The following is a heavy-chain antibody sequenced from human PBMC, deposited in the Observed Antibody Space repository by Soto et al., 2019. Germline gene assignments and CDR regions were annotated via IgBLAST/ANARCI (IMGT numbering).Heavy chain of an antibody. D-gene: IGHD6-13*01. CDR1: GFTFSNYA. V-gene: IGHV3-23*01. Sequence: GGSLRLSCAASGFTFSNYAMTWVRQGPGKGLEWVSGISGSGGRSYYADSVKGRFTISRDNSKSTLYLQMNSLRAEDTAVYYCAKVEVAAADGRRYFDYWGQGTLVTVSS. CDR2: ISGSGGRS. CDR3: AKVEVAAADGRRYFDY. J-gene: IGHJ4*02.